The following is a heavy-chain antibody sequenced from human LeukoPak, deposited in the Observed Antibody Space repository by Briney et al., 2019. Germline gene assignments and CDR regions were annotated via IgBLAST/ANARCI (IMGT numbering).Heavy chain of an antibody. D-gene: IGHD3-22*01. CDR3: ARGGDYYDSSGFSAAVKH. CDR2: MNPDSGDT. Sequence: ASVKVSCKASGFTFSNYDINWVRQATGQGLEWMGWMNPDSGDTGSAQKFQGRVVMTRDTSINTAYIELSSPRSEDTAVYYCARGGDYYDSSGFSAAVKHWGQGTLVIVSS. J-gene: IGHJ4*02. V-gene: IGHV1-8*01. CDR1: GFTFSNYD.